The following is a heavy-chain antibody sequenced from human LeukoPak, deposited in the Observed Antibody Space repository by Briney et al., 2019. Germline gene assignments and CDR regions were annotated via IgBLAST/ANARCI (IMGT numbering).Heavy chain of an antibody. Sequence: NPSETLSLTCTVSGGSISSYYWSWIRQPPGKGLERIGYIYYSGSTNYNPSLKSRVTISVDTSKNQFSLKLSSVTAADTAVYYCARDRLLWFYWGQGTLVTVSS. CDR3: ARDRLLWFY. J-gene: IGHJ4*02. CDR1: GGSISSYY. CDR2: IYYSGST. V-gene: IGHV4-59*01. D-gene: IGHD3-10*01.